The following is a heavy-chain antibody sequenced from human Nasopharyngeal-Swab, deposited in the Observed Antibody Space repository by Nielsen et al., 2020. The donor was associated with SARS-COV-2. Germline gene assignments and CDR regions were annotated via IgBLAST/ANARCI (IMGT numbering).Heavy chain of an antibody. J-gene: IGHJ5*02. CDR1: GFTFSSYS. V-gene: IGHV3-21*01. CDR3: ARGGVRSYWFDP. CDR2: ISSSSSYI. Sequence: GESLKISCAASGFTFSSYSMNWVRQAPGKGLEWVSSISSSSSYIYYADSVKGRFTISRDNAKNSLYLQMNSLRAEDTGVYYCARGGVRSYWFDPWGQGTLVTVSS. D-gene: IGHD3-16*01.